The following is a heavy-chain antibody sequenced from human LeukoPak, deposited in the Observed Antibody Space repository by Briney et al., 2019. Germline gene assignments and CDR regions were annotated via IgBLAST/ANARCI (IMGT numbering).Heavy chain of an antibody. CDR1: GYSFTSYW. D-gene: IGHD6-13*01. J-gene: IGHJ4*02. CDR2: IYPGDSDT. V-gene: IGHV5-51*01. CDR3: ARSTTPGIAAAGMDY. Sequence: GESLKISCKGSGYSFTSYWIGWVRQMPGKGLEWMGIIYPGDSDTRYSPSFRGQVTISADKSISTAYLQWSSLKASDTAMYYCARSTTPGIAAAGMDYWGQGTLVTVSS.